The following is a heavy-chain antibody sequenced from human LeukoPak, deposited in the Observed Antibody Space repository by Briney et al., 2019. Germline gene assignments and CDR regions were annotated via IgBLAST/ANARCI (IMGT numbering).Heavy chain of an antibody. J-gene: IGHJ3*02. CDR2: ISISSSYI. CDR1: GFTFSSYS. Sequence: PGGSLRLSCAASGFTFSSYSVIWVRQAPGKGVEWVSSISISSSYIYYADSVKGRFTISRDNAKNSLSLQMNSLRAEDTAVYYCARGRYCSADICTGGDSFDIWGQGTMVSVSP. V-gene: IGHV3-21*04. CDR3: ARGRYCSADICTGGDSFDI. D-gene: IGHD2-15*01.